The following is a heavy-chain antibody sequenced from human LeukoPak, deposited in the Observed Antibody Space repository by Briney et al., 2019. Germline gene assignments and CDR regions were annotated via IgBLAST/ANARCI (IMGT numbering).Heavy chain of an antibody. CDR3: ARLRCLLGWFDP. V-gene: IGHV4-34*01. D-gene: IGHD3-22*01. J-gene: IGHJ5*02. CDR1: GGSFSGYY. CDR2: INHSGST. Sequence: SETLSLTCTVYGGSFSGYYWSWIRQPPGKGLEWIGEINHSGSTNYNPSLKSRVTISVDTSKNQFSPKLSSVTAADTAVYYCARLRCLLGWFDPWGQGTLVTVSS.